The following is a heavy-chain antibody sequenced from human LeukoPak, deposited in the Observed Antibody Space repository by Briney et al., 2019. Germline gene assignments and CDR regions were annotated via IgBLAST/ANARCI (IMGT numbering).Heavy chain of an antibody. Sequence: GGSLRLSCAASGFTFSNYAMHWVRQAPGKGLEWVALISYDGSGNYYSDSVEGRFTISRDSSENTLYLQMNSLRAEDTAIYYCARERTGYYIVYWGQGTLVTVS. CDR1: GFTFSNYA. J-gene: IGHJ4*02. V-gene: IGHV3-30*04. D-gene: IGHD3-3*01. CDR2: ISYDGSGN. CDR3: ARERTGYYIVY.